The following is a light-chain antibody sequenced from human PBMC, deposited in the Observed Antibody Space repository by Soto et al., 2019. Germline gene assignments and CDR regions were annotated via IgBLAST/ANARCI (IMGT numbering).Light chain of an antibody. CDR3: QSYDSSLSRYV. Sequence: VLTQPPSVSGAPGQRVTISCTGGSXNFGAGYDVHWYQQLPGTAPKLLIYTNTNRPSGVPDRFSGSKSGTSASLAITGLQAEDEADYYCQSYDSSLSRYVFGAGTKVTVL. J-gene: IGLJ1*01. CDR1: SXNFGAGYD. CDR2: TNT. V-gene: IGLV1-40*01.